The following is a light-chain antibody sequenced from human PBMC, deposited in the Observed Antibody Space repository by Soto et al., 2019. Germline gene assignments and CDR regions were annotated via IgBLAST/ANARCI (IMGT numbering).Light chain of an antibody. V-gene: IGKV3-11*01. CDR1: QSVSSY. CDR3: QQRSNWPPRT. J-gene: IGKJ1*01. CDR2: DAS. Sequence: IVLTQSPATLSLSPGERATLSCRASQSVSSYLAWYQQKPGQAPRLLIYDASNRATGIPARFSGSGSGTDFTLTINSLEPEDFAVYYCQQRSNWPPRTFGQGTKVAIK.